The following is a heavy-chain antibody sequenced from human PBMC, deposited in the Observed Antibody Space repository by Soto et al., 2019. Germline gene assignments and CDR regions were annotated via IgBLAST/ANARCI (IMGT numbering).Heavy chain of an antibody. V-gene: IGHV1-46*01. CDR3: ARVDTAMANYYYGMDV. CDR1: GYTFTSYY. J-gene: IGHJ6*02. D-gene: IGHD5-18*01. Sequence: ASVKVSCKASGYTFTSYYMHWVRQAPGQGLEWMGIINPSGGSTSYAQKFQGRVTMTRDTSTSTVYMELSSLRSEDTAVYYCARVDTAMANYYYGMDVWGQGTTVTVSS. CDR2: INPSGGST.